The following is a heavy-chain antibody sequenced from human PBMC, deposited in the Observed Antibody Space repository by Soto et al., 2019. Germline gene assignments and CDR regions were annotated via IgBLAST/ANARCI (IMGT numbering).Heavy chain of an antibody. Sequence: QVQLVQSGAEVRQPASSVKVSCKTSGGTFSSYAISWVRQAPGQGLEWMGGIVPIVDTSTYAQKFQVRVTITADESTSTVYTELSSMRSADTAVYYCVSVVAIPGYPDNWGQGTLVTVSS. J-gene: IGHJ4*02. CDR1: GGTFSSYA. D-gene: IGHD5-12*01. CDR3: VSVVAIPGYPDN. V-gene: IGHV1-69*12. CDR2: IVPIVDTS.